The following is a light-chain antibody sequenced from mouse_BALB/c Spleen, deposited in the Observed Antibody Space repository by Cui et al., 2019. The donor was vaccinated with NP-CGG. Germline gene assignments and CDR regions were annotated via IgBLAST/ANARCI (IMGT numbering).Light chain of an antibody. V-gene: IGLV1*01. Sequence: QPGVTQAAVLTTSPGETVTLTCRSSTGAVTTTNFANWVQEKPDHLFTGLIGGTNNRAPGVPARFSGSLIGDKAALTITGAQTEDEAIYFCALWYSNHWVFGGGTKLTVL. J-gene: IGLJ1*01. CDR2: GTN. CDR3: ALWYSNHWV. CDR1: TGAVTTTNF.